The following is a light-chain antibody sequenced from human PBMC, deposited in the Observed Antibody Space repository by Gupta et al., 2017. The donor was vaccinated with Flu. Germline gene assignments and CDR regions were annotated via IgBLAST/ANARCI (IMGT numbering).Light chain of an antibody. J-gene: IGLJ3*02. CDR3: QVWDSSRDWV. V-gene: IGLV3-21*02. CDR2: DIR. CDR1: DLETKS. Sequence: YVLTQPPSVSVAPRQTATITCGGSDLETKSVHWYQQKPGQAPVLVVYDIRDRPSGIPERFSGSISGNTANLAISRVEAGDEADYGCQVWDSSRDWVFGGGTKLTVL.